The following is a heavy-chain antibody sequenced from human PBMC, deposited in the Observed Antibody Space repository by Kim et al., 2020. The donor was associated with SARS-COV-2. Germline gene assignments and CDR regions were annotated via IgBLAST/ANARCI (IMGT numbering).Heavy chain of an antibody. D-gene: IGHD5-18*01. J-gene: IGHJ4*02. CDR1: GFTFSSYA. CDR2: ISSSDTT. V-gene: IGHV3-23*01. Sequence: GGSLRLSCAASGFTFSSYALSWARQAPGKGLEWVSTISSSDTTYYADAVKGRFTISRENSQNMLYLQLNSRRAGDTAIYYCATWLKSGYYYSDYWGQGTLGTVSS. CDR3: ATWLKSGYYYSDY.